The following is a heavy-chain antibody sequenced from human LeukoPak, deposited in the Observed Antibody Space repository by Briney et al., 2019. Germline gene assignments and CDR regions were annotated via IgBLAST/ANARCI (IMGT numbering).Heavy chain of an antibody. Sequence: SETLSLTCAVYGGSFSGYYWSWLRQPPGKGLEWIGEINHSGSTNYNPSLKSRVTISVDTAKNQFSLKLSSVTAADTAVYYCARGVVAAAGRTFDFWGQGTLVTVSS. CDR2: INHSGST. J-gene: IGHJ4*02. V-gene: IGHV4-34*01. D-gene: IGHD6-13*01. CDR1: GGSFSGYY. CDR3: ARGVVAAAGRTFDF.